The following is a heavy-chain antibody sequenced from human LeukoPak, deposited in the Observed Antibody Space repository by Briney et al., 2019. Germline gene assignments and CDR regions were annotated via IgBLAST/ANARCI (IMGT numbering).Heavy chain of an antibody. CDR2: TDGSST. Sequence: GGSLRLSCAASGFIFGKSWMHWVRQAPGKGLIWVSRTDGSSTTYADSVKGRFTISRDTSKNALYLQMNSLRAEDTAVYYCAISGLGFGEFRGLDYWGQGTLVTVSS. J-gene: IGHJ4*02. V-gene: IGHV3-74*01. CDR3: AISGLGFGEFRGLDY. CDR1: GFIFGKSW. D-gene: IGHD3-10*01.